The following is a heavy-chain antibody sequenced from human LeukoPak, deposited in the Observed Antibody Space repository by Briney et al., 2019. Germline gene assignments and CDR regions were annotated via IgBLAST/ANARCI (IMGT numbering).Heavy chain of an antibody. CDR1: GFTFSSHS. CDR2: IYSGGST. D-gene: IGHD3-16*01. Sequence: GGSVRLSCAASGFTFSSHSMSWVRQPPGEGLEWVSVIYSGGSTYYADSVKGRFTISRDNSKKTLYLQMSSLRTADTAVYYCARDVGDEGNYWGQGTLVTVSS. CDR3: ARDVGDEGNY. V-gene: IGHV3-53*01. J-gene: IGHJ4*02.